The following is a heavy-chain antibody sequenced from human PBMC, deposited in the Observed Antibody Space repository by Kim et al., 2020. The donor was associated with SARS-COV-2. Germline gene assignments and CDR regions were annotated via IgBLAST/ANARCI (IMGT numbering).Heavy chain of an antibody. Sequence: ASVKVSCNASGYTFTSYDINWVRQATGQGLEWMGWMNPNSGNTGYAQKFQGRVTMTRNTSISTAYMELSSLRSENTAVYYCARGEKDYYGSGSYYNYYYYGMDVWGQGTTVTVSS. CDR1: GYTFTSYD. CDR2: MNPNSGNT. CDR3: ARGEKDYYGSGSYYNYYYYGMDV. J-gene: IGHJ6*02. D-gene: IGHD3-10*01. V-gene: IGHV1-8*01.